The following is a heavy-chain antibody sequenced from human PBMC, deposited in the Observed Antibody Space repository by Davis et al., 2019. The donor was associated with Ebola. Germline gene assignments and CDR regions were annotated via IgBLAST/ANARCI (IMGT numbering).Heavy chain of an antibody. D-gene: IGHD4-23*01. CDR3: ARLGGGFSLVDQ. CDR1: GYSISSGYY. CDR2: MFHSGNT. J-gene: IGHJ4*02. V-gene: IGHV4-38-2*02. Sequence: SETLSLTCTVSGYSISSGYYWGWIRQPPGKGLECIAYMFHSGNTLYNPSLRSRVTMSVDTSKNQFSLSLGSVTAPDTAVYYCARLGGGFSLVDQWGQGTLVTVSS.